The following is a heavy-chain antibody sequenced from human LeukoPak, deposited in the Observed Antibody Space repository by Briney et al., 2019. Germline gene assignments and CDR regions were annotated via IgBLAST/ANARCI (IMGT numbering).Heavy chain of an antibody. D-gene: IGHD2-21*02. CDR2: ISGSSGSI. Sequence: GGSLRLSCAASGFTFSSYSRSWVRQAPGKGLEWISYISGSSGSIFYADSVKGRFTISRDIAQNSLYLQMNNLRDEDTAVYYCTRSVVVTAIPGYWGQGTLVTVSS. V-gene: IGHV3-48*02. CDR1: GFTFSSYS. J-gene: IGHJ4*02. CDR3: TRSVVVTAIPGY.